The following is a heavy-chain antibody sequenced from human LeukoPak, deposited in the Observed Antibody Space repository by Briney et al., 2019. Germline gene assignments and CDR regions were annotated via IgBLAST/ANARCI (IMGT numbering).Heavy chain of an antibody. V-gene: IGHV3-48*04. CDR1: GFTFSTYS. CDR2: ISSSSSTI. Sequence: AGGSLRLSCAASGFTFSTYSMNWVRQAPGKGLEWVSYISSSSSTIYYADSVKGRFTISRDNAKNSLYLQMNSLRAEDTALYYCARGSSGSFDYWGQGTLVTVSS. J-gene: IGHJ4*02. D-gene: IGHD6-25*01. CDR3: ARGSSGSFDY.